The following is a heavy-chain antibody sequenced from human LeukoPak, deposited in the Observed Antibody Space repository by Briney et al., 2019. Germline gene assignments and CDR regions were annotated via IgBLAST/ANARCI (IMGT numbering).Heavy chain of an antibody. D-gene: IGHD2-21*02. J-gene: IGHJ5*02. CDR3: ARGNCGGDCYRSSGWFDP. CDR1: GGSFSGYY. V-gene: IGHV4-34*01. Sequence: PSENLSLTCAVYGGSFSGYYWSWIRQPPGKGLEWIGEINHSGSTNYNPSLKSRVTISVDTSKNQFSLKLSSVTAADTAVYYCARGNCGGDCYRSSGWFDPWGQGTLVTVSS. CDR2: INHSGST.